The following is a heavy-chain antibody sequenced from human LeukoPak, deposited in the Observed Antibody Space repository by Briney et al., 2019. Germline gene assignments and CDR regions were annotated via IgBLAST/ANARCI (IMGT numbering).Heavy chain of an antibody. V-gene: IGHV4-39*07. CDR1: GGSISSSCYY. CDR2: IYYSGST. J-gene: IGHJ5*02. D-gene: IGHD5-18*01. Sequence: SETLSLTCTVSGGSISSSCYYWGWIRQPPGKGLEWIGSIYYSGSTYYNPSLKSRVTISVDTSKNQFSLKLSSVTAADTAVYYCARANRGYSYGFSWFDPWGQGTLVTVSS. CDR3: ARANRGYSYGFSWFDP.